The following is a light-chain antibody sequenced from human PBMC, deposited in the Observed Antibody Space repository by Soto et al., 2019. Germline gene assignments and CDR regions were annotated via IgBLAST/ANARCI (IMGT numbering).Light chain of an antibody. CDR2: DVF. V-gene: IGKV3-11*01. Sequence: EIVLTQSPATLSFSPGERSTRACRSSQSVNNYLAWYQQKPGQAPRLLVYDVFNRATGIPARFSGSGSGTDFTLTIRSLEPEDFAVYYCQQRNNWPTFGQGTKVDIK. CDR1: QSVNNY. J-gene: IGKJ1*01. CDR3: QQRNNWPT.